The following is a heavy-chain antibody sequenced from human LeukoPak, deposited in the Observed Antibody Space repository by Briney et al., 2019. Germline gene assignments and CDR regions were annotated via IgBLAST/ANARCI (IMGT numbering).Heavy chain of an antibody. CDR1: GFTFSSYA. D-gene: IGHD5-12*01. J-gene: IGHJ4*02. CDR3: AKGTTPSGYSGYIDY. CDR2: ISGSGGST. Sequence: GGSLRLSCAASGFTFSSYAMSWVRQAPGKGLEWVSAISGSGGSTYYADSVKGRFTISRDNSKNTLYLQMNSLRAEDTAVYCCAKGTTPSGYSGYIDYWGQGTLVTVSS. V-gene: IGHV3-23*01.